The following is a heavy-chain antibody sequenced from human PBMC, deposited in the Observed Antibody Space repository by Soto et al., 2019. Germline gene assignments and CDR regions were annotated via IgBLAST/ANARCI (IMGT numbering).Heavy chain of an antibody. CDR3: AGRVPVADLSCCFAY. CDR2: INPNSGAT. J-gene: IGHJ4*02. D-gene: IGHD2-15*01. Sequence: ASVKVSCKASGYTFTGYYIHWVRQAPGQGLEWLGWINPNSGATYYAQKFQGWVTMTRDTSISTAYMELSRLRSDDSAVYYCAGRVPVADLSCCFAYWGQGTLVTVSS. V-gene: IGHV1-2*04. CDR1: GYTFTGYY.